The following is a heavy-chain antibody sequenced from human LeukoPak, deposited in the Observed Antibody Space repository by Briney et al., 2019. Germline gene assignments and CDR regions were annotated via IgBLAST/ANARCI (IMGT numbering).Heavy chain of an antibody. V-gene: IGHV3-23*01. J-gene: IGHJ4*02. Sequence: PGGSLRLSCAASGFTFSSYAMSWVRQAPGKGLEWVSAISGSGGSTYYADSVKGRFTISRDNTKNTLYLQMNSLRAEDTAVYYCAKGLTPFHAYYFDYWGQGTLVTVSS. CDR3: AKGLTPFHAYYFDY. CDR2: ISGSGGST. D-gene: IGHD2/OR15-2a*01. CDR1: GFTFSSYA.